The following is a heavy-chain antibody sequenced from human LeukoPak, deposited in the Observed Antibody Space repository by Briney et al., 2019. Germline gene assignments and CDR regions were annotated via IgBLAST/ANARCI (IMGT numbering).Heavy chain of an antibody. D-gene: IGHD1-26*01. CDR3: ARARSGSYYHWFDP. Sequence: PSETLSLTCTVSGGSISSGGYYWTWIRQHPGKGPEWIGYIYFIGSTYYNPSLKSRVTISVDTSKNQFSLKLSSVTAADTAVYYCARARSGSYYHWFDPWGQGALVTVSS. CDR1: GGSISSGGYY. J-gene: IGHJ5*02. CDR2: IYFIGST. V-gene: IGHV4-31*03.